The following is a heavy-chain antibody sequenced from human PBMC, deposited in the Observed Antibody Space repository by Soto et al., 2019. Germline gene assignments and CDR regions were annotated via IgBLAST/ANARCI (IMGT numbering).Heavy chain of an antibody. CDR2: IYSGGST. CDR3: ARDLGPYDSSGYDAFDI. Sequence: GGSLRLSCAASGFTVSSNYMSWVRQAPGKGLEWVSVIYSGGSTYYADSVKGRFTISRDNSKNTLYLQMNSLRAEDTAVYYCARDLGPYDSSGYDAFDIWGQGTMVTVSS. J-gene: IGHJ3*02. V-gene: IGHV3-66*01. D-gene: IGHD3-22*01. CDR1: GFTVSSNY.